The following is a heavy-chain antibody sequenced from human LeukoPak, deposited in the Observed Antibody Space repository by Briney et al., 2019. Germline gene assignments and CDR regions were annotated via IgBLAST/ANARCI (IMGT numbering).Heavy chain of an antibody. CDR3: ARENQEGYSSSWYGDYYYYYGMDV. CDR2: IWYDGSNK. Sequence: PGRSLRLSCAASGFTFSSYGMHWVRQAPGKGLEWVAVIWYDGSNKYYADSVKGRFTISRDNSKNTLYLQMNSLRAEDTAVYYCARENQEGYSSSWYGDYYYYYGMDVWGQGTTVTVSS. V-gene: IGHV3-33*01. J-gene: IGHJ6*02. CDR1: GFTFSSYG. D-gene: IGHD6-13*01.